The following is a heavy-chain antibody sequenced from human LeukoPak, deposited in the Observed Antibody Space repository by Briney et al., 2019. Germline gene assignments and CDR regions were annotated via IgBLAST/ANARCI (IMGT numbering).Heavy chain of an antibody. J-gene: IGHJ6*03. Sequence: ASVKLSCKVSGYTLTELSMHWVRQAPGKGHEWVGGFDIEDGETIYAQKFQGRVTITADESTSTAYMELSSLRSEDTAVYYCASSRIQLWLRRNDYYYYYYMDVWGKGTTVTISS. CDR3: ASSRIQLWLRRNDYYYYYYMDV. D-gene: IGHD5-18*01. V-gene: IGHV1-24*01. CDR1: GYTLTELS. CDR2: FDIEDGET.